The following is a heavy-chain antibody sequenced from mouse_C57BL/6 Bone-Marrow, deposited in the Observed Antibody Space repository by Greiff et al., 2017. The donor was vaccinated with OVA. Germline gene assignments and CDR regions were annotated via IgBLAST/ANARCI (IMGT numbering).Heavy chain of an antibody. V-gene: IGHV1-18*01. CDR1: GYTFTDYN. Sequence: VQLQQSGPELVKPGASVKIPCKASGYTFTDYNMDWVKQSHGKSLEWIGDINPNNGGTIYNQKFKGKATLTVDKSSSTAYMELRSLTSEDTAVYYCARYGSSPLDYWGQGTTLTVSS. CDR2: INPNNGGT. CDR3: ARYGSSPLDY. D-gene: IGHD1-1*01. J-gene: IGHJ2*01.